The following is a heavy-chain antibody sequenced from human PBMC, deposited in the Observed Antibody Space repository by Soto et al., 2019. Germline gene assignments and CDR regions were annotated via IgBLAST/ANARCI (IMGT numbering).Heavy chain of an antibody. Sequence: QVQLVESGGGVVQPGRSLRLSCAASGFTFSSYGMHWVRQAPGKGLEWVAVIGYDGSNKYYADSVKGRFTIARNKSKNKLHLQMNSLRAEDTAVYYCARDTTRRHYDFGSPLRSYYYYGMDLWGPGTTVTGSS. J-gene: IGHJ6*02. CDR1: GFTFSSYG. V-gene: IGHV3-33*01. D-gene: IGHD3-3*01. CDR3: ARDTTRRHYDFGSPLRSYYYYGMDL. CDR2: IGYDGSNK.